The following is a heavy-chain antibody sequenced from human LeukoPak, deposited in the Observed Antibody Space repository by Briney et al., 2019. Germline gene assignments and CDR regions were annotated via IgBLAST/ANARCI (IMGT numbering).Heavy chain of an antibody. CDR3: ARFRGVTMIDVGY. J-gene: IGHJ4*02. V-gene: IGHV1-69*05. D-gene: IGHD3-22*01. CDR2: IIPIFGTA. Sequence: GASVKVSCKASGGTFSSYAISWVRQAPGQGLEWMGGIIPIFGTANYAQKFQGRVTMTRDTSTSTVYMELSSLRSEDTAVYYCARFRGVTMIDVGYWGQGTLVTVSS. CDR1: GGTFSSYA.